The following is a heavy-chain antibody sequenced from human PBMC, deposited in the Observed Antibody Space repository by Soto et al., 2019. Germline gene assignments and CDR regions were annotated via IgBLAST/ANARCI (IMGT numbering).Heavy chain of an antibody. Sequence: GGSLRLSCAASGFTFSSYAMHWVRQAPGKGLEWVAVISYDGSNKYYADSVKGRFTISRDNSKNTLYLQMNSLRAEDTAVYYCARVRGYYYDSSGYYPPRGYYFDYWGQGTLVTVS. J-gene: IGHJ4*02. CDR2: ISYDGSNK. CDR1: GFTFSSYA. D-gene: IGHD3-22*01. V-gene: IGHV3-30-3*01. CDR3: ARVRGYYYDSSGYYPPRGYYFDY.